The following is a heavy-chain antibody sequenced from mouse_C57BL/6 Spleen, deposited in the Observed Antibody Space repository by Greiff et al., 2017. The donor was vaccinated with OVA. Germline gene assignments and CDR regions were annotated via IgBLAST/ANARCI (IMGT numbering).Heavy chain of an antibody. CDR2: FHPYNDDT. J-gene: IGHJ3*01. D-gene: IGHD2-1*01. CDR3: AIYYGNYGFAY. Sequence: VKLVESGAELVKPGASVKMSCKASGYTFTTYPIEWMKQNHGKSLEWIGNFHPYNDDTKYNEKFKGKATLTVEKSSSTVYLELSRLTSDDSAVYYCAIYYGNYGFAYWGQGTLVTVSA. CDR1: GYTFTTYP. V-gene: IGHV1-47*01.